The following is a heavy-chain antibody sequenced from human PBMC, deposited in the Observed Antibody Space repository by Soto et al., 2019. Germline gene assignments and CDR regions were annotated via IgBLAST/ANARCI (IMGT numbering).Heavy chain of an antibody. V-gene: IGHV1-69*13. CDR1: GGTFSSYA. J-gene: IGHJ6*02. Sequence: SVKVSCKASGGTFSSYAISWVRQAPGQGLEWMGGIIPIFGTANYAQKFQGRVTITADESTSTAYMELSSLRSEDTAVYYCASSSSIVVVPAAMYYSYGMDVWGQATTVTVSS. CDR3: ASSSSIVVVPAAMYYSYGMDV. CDR2: IIPIFGTA. D-gene: IGHD2-2*01.